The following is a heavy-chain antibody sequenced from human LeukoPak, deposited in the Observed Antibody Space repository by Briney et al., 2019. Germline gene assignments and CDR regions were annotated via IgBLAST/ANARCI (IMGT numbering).Heavy chain of an antibody. CDR2: IWYDGSNK. Sequence: PGRSLRLSCAASGFTFSSYGMHWVRQAPGKGLEWVAVIWYDGSNKYYADSVKGRFTISRDNSKSTLYLQMNSLRAEDTAVYYCARSPAKELLYYYYYYMDVWGKGTTVTVSS. CDR1: GFTFSSYG. J-gene: IGHJ6*03. CDR3: ARSPAKELLYYYYYYMDV. V-gene: IGHV3-33*01. D-gene: IGHD2-15*01.